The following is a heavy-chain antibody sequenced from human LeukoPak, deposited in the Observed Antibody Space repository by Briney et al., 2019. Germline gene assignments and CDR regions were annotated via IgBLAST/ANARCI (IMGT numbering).Heavy chain of an antibody. CDR2: IKQDGSEK. CDR1: GCTFSSYW. J-gene: IGHJ6*02. CDR3: ARGPSYYDFWSGYYMHGMDV. V-gene: IGHV3-7*01. D-gene: IGHD3-3*01. Sequence: SGGSLRLSCAASGCTFSSYWMSWVRQAPGKGLEWVANIKQDGSEKYYVDSVKGRFTISRDNAKNSLYLQMNSLRAEDTAVYYCARGPSYYDFWSGYYMHGMDVWGQGTTVTVSS.